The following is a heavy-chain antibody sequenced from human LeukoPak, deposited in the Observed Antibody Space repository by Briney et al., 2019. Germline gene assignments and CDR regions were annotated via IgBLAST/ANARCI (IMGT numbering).Heavy chain of an antibody. CDR3: ARDSSAMFDY. D-gene: IGHD2-2*01. J-gene: IGHJ4*02. CDR1: GDSVSTASNA. Sequence: SQTLSLTCAISGDSVSTASNAWYWIRQSPSRGLEWLGRTYYRSKWYNDYAKSVKSRITINPDTSKNQFSLQLNSVTPEDTAVYYCARDSSAMFDYWGQGTLVTVSS. V-gene: IGHV6-1*01. CDR2: TYYRSKWYN.